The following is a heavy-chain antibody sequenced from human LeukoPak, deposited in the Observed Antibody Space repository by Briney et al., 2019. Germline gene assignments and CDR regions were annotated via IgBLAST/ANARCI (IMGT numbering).Heavy chain of an antibody. CDR1: RFTFSRYG. V-gene: IGHV3-30*03. D-gene: IGHD2-21*02. CDR3: ARDLVVVTGISDY. Sequence: GRSLRLSCAASRFTFSRYGMHWVRQAPGKGLEWVAVISYDGSNKYYVDSVKGRFTISRDNSKNSLYLQMNSLRAEDTAVYYCARDLVVVTGISDYWGQGTLVTVSS. CDR2: ISYDGSNK. J-gene: IGHJ4*02.